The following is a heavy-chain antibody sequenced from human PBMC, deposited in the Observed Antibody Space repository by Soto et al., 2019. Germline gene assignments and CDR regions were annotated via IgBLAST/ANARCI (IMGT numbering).Heavy chain of an antibody. D-gene: IGHD1-26*01. CDR3: TSVSYYT. CDR2: IRSKLNGYAT. J-gene: IGHJ5*02. CDR1: GFTFSGSA. Sequence: EVQLVESGGGLVQPGGSLKLSCAASGFTFSGSAIHWVRQASGKGLEWVGRIRSKLNGYATAYAASVKGRFTISRDDSRNMAYLQMNSLKSEDTAVYYCTSVSYYTWGQGTLVTVSS. V-gene: IGHV3-73*01.